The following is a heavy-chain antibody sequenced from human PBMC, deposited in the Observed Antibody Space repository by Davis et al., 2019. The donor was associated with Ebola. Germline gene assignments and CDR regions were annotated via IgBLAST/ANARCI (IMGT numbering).Heavy chain of an antibody. CDR1: GFTLSGYD. CDR3: AKDTSNIWFDI. D-gene: IGHD1-26*01. J-gene: IGHJ3*02. CDR2: IWDDGSNK. V-gene: IGHV3-30*02. Sequence: GGSLRLSCAASGFTLSGYDMNWVRQAPGKGLQWVAVIWDDGSNKYYADSVKGRFTISRDNSKNTVWLQMNSLRAEDTAIYYCAKDTSNIWFDIWGQGTNVTVSS.